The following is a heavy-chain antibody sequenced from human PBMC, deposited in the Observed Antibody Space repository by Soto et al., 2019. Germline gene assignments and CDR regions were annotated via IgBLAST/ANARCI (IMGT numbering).Heavy chain of an antibody. V-gene: IGHV1-8*01. J-gene: IGHJ5*02. Sequence: QVQLVQSGAEVKKPGASVKVSCKASGYTFTSYDINWVRQATGQGLEWMGWINPNNGHTGYAQEFQGRVTVTRDTSISTAYMELSSLRSEDTAIYYCARTTQAIRRGFDPWGQGTLVTVSS. CDR1: GYTFTSYD. CDR3: ARTTQAIRRGFDP. D-gene: IGHD3-10*01. CDR2: INPNNGHT.